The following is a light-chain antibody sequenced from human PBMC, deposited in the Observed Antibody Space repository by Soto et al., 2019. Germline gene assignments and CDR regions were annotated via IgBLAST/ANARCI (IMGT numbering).Light chain of an antibody. Sequence: QSALTQPASVSGSPGQSITISCTGTSSDVGGYNYVSWYQQHPGKAPKLMIYDVSIRPSGVSNRFSGSKSGNTASLTISGLQAEDEADYYCSSYTSSSIVVFGGGTQLTVL. CDR2: DVS. CDR3: SSYTSSSIVV. CDR1: SSDVGGYNY. V-gene: IGLV2-14*01. J-gene: IGLJ2*01.